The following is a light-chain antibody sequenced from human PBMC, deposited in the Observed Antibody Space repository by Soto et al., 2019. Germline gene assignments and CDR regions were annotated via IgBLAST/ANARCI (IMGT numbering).Light chain of an antibody. CDR1: NIGSKS. V-gene: IGLV3-21*04. J-gene: IGLJ2*01. CDR3: QVWDSSSDHPVV. Sequence: SYELTQPPSVSVAPGKTARITCGGNNIGSKSVHWYQQKPGQAPVLVIYYDSDRPSGIPERFSGSNSGNTATLTISRVEVGDEADYYCQVWDSSSDHPVVFGGGTKLTVL. CDR2: YDS.